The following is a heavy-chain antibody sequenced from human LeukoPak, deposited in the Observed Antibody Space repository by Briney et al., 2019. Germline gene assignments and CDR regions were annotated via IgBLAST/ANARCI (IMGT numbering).Heavy chain of an antibody. CDR3: ARTGGYDSSGYEDAFDI. CDR1: GGSISSYY. D-gene: IGHD3-22*01. CDR2: IYYSGST. Sequence: SETLSLTCTVSGGSISSYYWSWIRQPPGKGLEWIGYIYYSGSTNYNPSLESRVTISVDTSKNQFSLKLSSVTAADTAVYYCARTGGYDSSGYEDAFDIWGQGTMVTVSS. J-gene: IGHJ3*02. V-gene: IGHV4-59*01.